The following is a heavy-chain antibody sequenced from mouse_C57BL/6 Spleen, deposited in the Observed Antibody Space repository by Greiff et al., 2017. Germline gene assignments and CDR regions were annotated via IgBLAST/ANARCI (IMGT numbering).Heavy chain of an antibody. CDR3: ARDTYGYDWFAY. CDR2: ISYDGSN. J-gene: IGHJ3*01. Sequence: EVQLVESGPGLVKPSQSLSLTCSVTGYSITSGYYWNWIRQFPGNKLEWMGYISYDGSNNYNPSLKNRISITRDTSKNQFFLKLNSVTTEDTATYYCARDTYGYDWFAYWGQGTLVTVSA. V-gene: IGHV3-6*01. D-gene: IGHD2-2*01. CDR1: GYSITSGYY.